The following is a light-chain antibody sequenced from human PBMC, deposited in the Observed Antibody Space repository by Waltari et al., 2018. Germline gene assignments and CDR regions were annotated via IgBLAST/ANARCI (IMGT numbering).Light chain of an antibody. J-gene: IGLJ2*01. CDR2: YDS. V-gene: IGLV3-21*04. CDR1: TIGSKS. CDR3: QVWDSGSDHPAVV. Sequence: SYLLTQQPSVSAAPGKTARITGGGSTIGSKSVHWYQQKPDRAPVLVIYYDSDRPSGIPERFSGSNSGNTATLTISRVEAGDEADYYCQVWDSGSDHPAVVFGGGTKLTVL.